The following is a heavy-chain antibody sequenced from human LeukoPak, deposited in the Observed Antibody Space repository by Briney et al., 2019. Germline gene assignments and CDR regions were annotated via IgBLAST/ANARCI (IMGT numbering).Heavy chain of an antibody. J-gene: IGHJ4*02. CDR2: IITDTGNP. Sequence: ASVKVSCKASGYTLTQHSMNWVRQAPGQGLEWMGWIITDTGNPTCAQGFTGRFVFSVDTSVNTAYLQISSLKAEDTAVYYCAREVLRHDYWGQGTLVTVSS. CDR3: AREVLRHDY. CDR1: GYTLTQHS. V-gene: IGHV7-4-1*02. D-gene: IGHD3-10*01.